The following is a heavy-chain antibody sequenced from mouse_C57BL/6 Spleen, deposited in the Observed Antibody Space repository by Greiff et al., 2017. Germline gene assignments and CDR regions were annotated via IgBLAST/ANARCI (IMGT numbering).Heavy chain of an antibody. Sequence: QVQLKQPGTELVKPGASVKLSCKASGYTFTSYWMHWVKQRPGQGLEWIGNINPSNGGTNYNEKFKSKATLTVDKSSSTAYMQLSSLTSEDSAVYYCARSGWLLRSNLYYFDYWGQGTTLTVSS. CDR2: INPSNGGT. J-gene: IGHJ2*01. CDR3: ARSGWLLRSNLYYFDY. D-gene: IGHD2-3*01. V-gene: IGHV1-53*01. CDR1: GYTFTSYW.